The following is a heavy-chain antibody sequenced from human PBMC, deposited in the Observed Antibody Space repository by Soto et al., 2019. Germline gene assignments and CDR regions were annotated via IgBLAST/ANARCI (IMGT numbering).Heavy chain of an antibody. CDR3: AKDRDGYYYYYGMDV. J-gene: IGHJ6*02. V-gene: IGHV3-53*01. CDR1: GFTVNTYH. CDR2: IYSGGST. Sequence: PGGSLRLSCAVSGFTVNTYHMTWVRQAPGKGLEWVSVIYSGGSTYYADPVKGRFTISRDNSKNTLYLQMNSLRAEDTAVYYCAKDRDGYYYYYGMDVWGQGTTVTVSS.